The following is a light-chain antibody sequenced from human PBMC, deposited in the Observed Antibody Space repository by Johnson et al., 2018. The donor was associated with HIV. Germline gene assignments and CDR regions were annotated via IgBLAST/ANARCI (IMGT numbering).Light chain of an antibody. CDR3: ATWDRSLSAGGV. J-gene: IGLJ1*01. CDR1: NSNFGNYY. V-gene: IGLV1-51*01. Sequence: QSVLTQPPSVSAAPGQKVTISCSGNNSNFGNYYLSWYQHLPGTAPKLLIYDNHKRPSGIPDRFSGSKSGTSATLAITGLQAGDEADYYCATWDRSLSAGGVFGTGTKVTVL. CDR2: DNH.